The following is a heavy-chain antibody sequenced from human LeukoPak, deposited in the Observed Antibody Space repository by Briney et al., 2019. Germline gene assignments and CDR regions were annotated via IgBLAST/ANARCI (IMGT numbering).Heavy chain of an antibody. J-gene: IGHJ4*02. CDR2: IDHGGII. CDR3: ARRPRNSGNYDGPSGLDY. V-gene: IGHV4-34*01. CDR1: GESFSDYY. Sequence: SETLSLTCAVYGESFSDYYWTWIRQPPGKGLEWIGEIDHGGIINYNPPLESRATISADTSKNQFSLQLRSVTAADTAVYYCARRPRNSGNYDGPSGLDYWGQGIRVIVSS. D-gene: IGHD1-26*01.